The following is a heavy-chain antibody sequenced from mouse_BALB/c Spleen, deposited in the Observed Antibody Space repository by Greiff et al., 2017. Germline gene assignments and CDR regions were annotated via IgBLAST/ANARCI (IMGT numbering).Heavy chain of an antibody. CDR3: ARNRNWDPFAY. CDR2: IWSGGST. D-gene: IGHD4-1*01. J-gene: IGHJ3*01. V-gene: IGHV2-4-1*01. CDR1: GFSLTSYG. Sequence: QVQLQQSGPGLVQPSQSLSITCTVSGFSLTSYGVHWVRQSPGKGLEWLGVIWSGGSTDYNAAFISRLSISKDNSKSQVFLKMNSLQADDTAIFYCARNRNWDPFAYWGQGTLVTVSA.